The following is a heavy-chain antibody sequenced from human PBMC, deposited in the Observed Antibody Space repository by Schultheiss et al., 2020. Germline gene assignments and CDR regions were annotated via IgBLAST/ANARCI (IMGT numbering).Heavy chain of an antibody. CDR2: ISGSGGST. D-gene: IGHD2-15*01. V-gene: IGHV3-23*01. CDR1: GFTFSSYG. CDR3: ARDSYCSGGSCYSSYYYGMDV. J-gene: IGHJ6*02. Sequence: GGSLRLSCAASGFTFSSYGMHWVRQAPGKGLEWVSAISGSGGSTYYADSVKGRFTISRDNAKNSLYLQMNSLRDEDTAVYYCARDSYCSGGSCYSSYYYGMDVWGQGTTVTVSS.